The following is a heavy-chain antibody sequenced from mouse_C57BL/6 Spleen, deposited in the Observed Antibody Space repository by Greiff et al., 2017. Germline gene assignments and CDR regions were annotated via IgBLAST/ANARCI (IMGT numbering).Heavy chain of an antibody. CDR3: VRRGTQRDYYYAMDY. D-gene: IGHD3-3*01. J-gene: IGHJ4*01. V-gene: IGHV10-1*01. Sequence: EVQLVESGGGLVQPKGSLKLSCAASGFSFNTYAMNWVRQAPGKGLEWVARIRSKSNNYATYYADSVKDRFTISRDDSESMLYLQMNNLKTEDTAMYYCVRRGTQRDYYYAMDYWGQGTSVTVSS. CDR2: IRSKSNNYAT. CDR1: GFSFNTYA.